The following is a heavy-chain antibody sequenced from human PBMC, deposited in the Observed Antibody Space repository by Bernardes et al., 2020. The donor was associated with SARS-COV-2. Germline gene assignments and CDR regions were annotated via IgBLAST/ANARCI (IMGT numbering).Heavy chain of an antibody. J-gene: IGHJ5*02. CDR1: GFTFRHFA. V-gene: IGHV3-23*01. CDR2: ISGNSVDT. Sequence: GGSLRLSCVTSGFTFRHFAMSWVRQAPGKGLEWISGISGNSVDTYYAAAVKGRFTISRDNSKNTLYLQMNSLRGDDTAMYYCVKGLVVGFSWGQGTLVPVSS. CDR3: VKGLVVGFS. D-gene: IGHD2-15*01.